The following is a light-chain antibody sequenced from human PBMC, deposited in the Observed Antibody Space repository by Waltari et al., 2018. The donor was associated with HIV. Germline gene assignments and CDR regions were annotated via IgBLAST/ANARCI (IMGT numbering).Light chain of an antibody. Sequence: QSALTQPASVSGAPGQSITLSCTGTRSDVGSYAYVSWYQQHPGKAPKLMIFEVSHRPSGVSDRFSGSKSGNTASLTISGLLADDEADYYCSSYTSTTTVIFGGGTKVTVL. CDR3: SSYTSTTTVI. CDR1: RSDVGSYAY. J-gene: IGLJ2*01. V-gene: IGLV2-14*01. CDR2: EVS.